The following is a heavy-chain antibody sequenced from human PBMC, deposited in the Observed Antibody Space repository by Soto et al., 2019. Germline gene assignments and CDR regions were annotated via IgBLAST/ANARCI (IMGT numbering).Heavy chain of an antibody. V-gene: IGHV5-51*01. J-gene: IGHJ4*02. CDR2: IYPGDSET. CDR3: ARSAEVVVVTPPDF. Sequence: PGESLKISCKGSGYSFSSYWIAWVRQMPGKGLEWMGTIYPGDSETRYSPSSQGQVTIAADKSISTAYLQWNNLKASDTAMYYCARSAEVVVVTPPDFWGQGTLVTVSS. CDR1: GYSFSSYW. D-gene: IGHD2-21*02.